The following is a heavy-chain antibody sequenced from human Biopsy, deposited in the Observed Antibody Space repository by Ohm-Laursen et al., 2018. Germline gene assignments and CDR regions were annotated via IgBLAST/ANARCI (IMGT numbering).Heavy chain of an antibody. Sequence: SSVKVSCKAPEGTFSNYGVNWVRQAPGQGLGWLGGNIPILGTGNYAQKFQDRVTVAADTSTSTATMELRSLRSDDTAVYYCATKLTGYFHHWGQGTLVIVSP. J-gene: IGHJ1*01. V-gene: IGHV1-69*06. CDR3: ATKLTGYFHH. D-gene: IGHD3-9*01. CDR2: NIPILGTG. CDR1: EGTFSNYG.